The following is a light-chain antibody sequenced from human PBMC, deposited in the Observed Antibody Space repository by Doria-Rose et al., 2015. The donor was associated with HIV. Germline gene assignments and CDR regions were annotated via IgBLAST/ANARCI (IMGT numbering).Light chain of an antibody. Sequence: PQSPGTLSLSPGERVTLSCMASQTVYSTYLAWYQHKPGQAPRLLIYDATRRATGIPDRFSGSGSGRDFTLTISRLEPEDFAVYYCQQYSTSPETFGQGTKV. J-gene: IGKJ1*01. CDR2: DAT. CDR1: QTVYSTY. CDR3: QQYSTSPET. V-gene: IGKV3-20*01.